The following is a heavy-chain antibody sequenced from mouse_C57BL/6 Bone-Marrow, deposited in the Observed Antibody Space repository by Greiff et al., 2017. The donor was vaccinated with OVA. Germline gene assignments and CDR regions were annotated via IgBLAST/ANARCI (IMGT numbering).Heavy chain of an antibody. CDR1: GYTFTNSC. CDR2: IHPNSGST. CDR3: ARTVDC. V-gene: IGHV1-64*01. Sequence: QVQLKQPVAELVTPGASVKLSCKASGYTFTNSCMHWVKQRPGQGLEWIGLIHPNSGSTTYPEKFNSKATLTVDTSSSTAYMQISRLTSEDSAVYYCARTVDCWGKGTTLTASS. J-gene: IGHJ2*01.